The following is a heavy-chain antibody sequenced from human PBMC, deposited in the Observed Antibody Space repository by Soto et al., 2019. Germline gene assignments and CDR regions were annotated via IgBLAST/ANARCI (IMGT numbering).Heavy chain of an antibody. CDR3: ARDIPWLGY. Sequence: QAGGSLRLSCAASGFRVSSNYMSWVRQAPGKGLEWVSVIYSGGVTHYADSVKGRFLISRDNANNTLYLQMNSLRADDTAVYFCARDIPWLGYWGQGTLVTVSS. CDR1: GFRVSSNY. D-gene: IGHD2-2*02. J-gene: IGHJ4*02. V-gene: IGHV3-53*01. CDR2: IYSGGVT.